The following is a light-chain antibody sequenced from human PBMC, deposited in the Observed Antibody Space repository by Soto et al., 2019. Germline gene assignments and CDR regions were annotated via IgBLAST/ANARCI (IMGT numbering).Light chain of an antibody. CDR2: DAS. CDR1: QDIATY. Sequence: DIQMTQSPSSLSASVGNRVTITCQASQDIATYLNWYQQKPGKAPNLLIYDASNLETGVPSRFSGGGSGTHFTLSISDLRPEDFATYYCQQTYAAPLTFGGGTKVDIK. CDR3: QQTYAAPLT. V-gene: IGKV1-33*01. J-gene: IGKJ4*01.